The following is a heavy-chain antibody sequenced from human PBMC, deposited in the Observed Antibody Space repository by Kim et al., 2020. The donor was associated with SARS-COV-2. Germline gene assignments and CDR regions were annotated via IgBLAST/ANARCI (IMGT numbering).Heavy chain of an antibody. J-gene: IGHJ5*01. CDR1: GGSITTFPYY. CDR3: ARHPTGYPNWFAA. Sequence: SETLSLTCTVSGGSITTFPYYGNWIRQTPGKGLEWIGNIAFSGATYYNPALNSRVTISADTSKNRFSLRLTSVTASDTAVYFCARHPTGYPNWFAAWGQG. V-gene: IGHV4-39*01. CDR2: IAFSGAT. D-gene: IGHD5-12*01.